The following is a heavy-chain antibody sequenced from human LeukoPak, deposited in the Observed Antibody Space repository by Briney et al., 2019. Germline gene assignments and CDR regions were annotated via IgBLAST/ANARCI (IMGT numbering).Heavy chain of an antibody. CDR2: ISRSGGST. Sequence: PGGSLRLSCAASGFTFSSYAMSWVRQAPGKGLEWVSAISRSGGSTYYADSVKGRFTISRDNSKNTLYLQMNSLRAADAAAYYCAKDPSMVRGVAYDYWGQGTLVTVSS. V-gene: IGHV3-23*01. D-gene: IGHD3-10*01. J-gene: IGHJ4*02. CDR3: AKDPSMVRGVAYDY. CDR1: GFTFSSYA.